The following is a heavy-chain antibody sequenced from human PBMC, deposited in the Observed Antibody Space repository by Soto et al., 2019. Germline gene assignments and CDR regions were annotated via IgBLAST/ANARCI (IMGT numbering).Heavy chain of an antibody. J-gene: IGHJ4*02. CDR1: GGSISRGDYY. Sequence: SETLSLTSTFSGGSISRGDYYWSWIRQPPWKGLEGIGYIYYSGSTYYNPSLKSRVTISVDTSKNQFSLKLSSVTAADTAVYYCARDSSGYYYPGPFDYWGQGTLVTVSS. CDR3: ARDSSGYYYPGPFDY. V-gene: IGHV4-30-4*01. D-gene: IGHD3-22*01. CDR2: IYYSGST.